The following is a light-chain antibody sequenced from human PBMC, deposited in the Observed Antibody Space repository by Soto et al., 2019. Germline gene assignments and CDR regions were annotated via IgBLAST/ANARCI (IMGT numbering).Light chain of an antibody. CDR1: QSISSY. J-gene: IGKJ4*01. Sequence: DIQMTQSPSSLSASVGDRFTIACRSSQSISSYLNWYQQKPGKAPKLLIYAASSLQSGVPSRSSGSGSGTDFTLTISSLQPEDIATYYCLQYDNLLLTFGEGTKVDIK. CDR3: LQYDNLLLT. V-gene: IGKV1-39*01. CDR2: AAS.